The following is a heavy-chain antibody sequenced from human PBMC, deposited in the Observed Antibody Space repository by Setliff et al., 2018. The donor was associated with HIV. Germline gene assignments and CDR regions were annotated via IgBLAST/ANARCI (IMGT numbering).Heavy chain of an antibody. D-gene: IGHD3-16*01. CDR2: ISGDNGRT. Sequence: ASVKVSCKASGYSFKKYDINWVRQAPGQGLEWMGWISGDNGRTNYAQKFQGRVTMTTDTSTSTGYMELRSLRSDDTAVYYCARDGPYVAVLIRAFDIWGQGTMVT. CDR1: GYSFKKYD. J-gene: IGHJ3*02. V-gene: IGHV1-18*01. CDR3: ARDGPYVAVLIRAFDI.